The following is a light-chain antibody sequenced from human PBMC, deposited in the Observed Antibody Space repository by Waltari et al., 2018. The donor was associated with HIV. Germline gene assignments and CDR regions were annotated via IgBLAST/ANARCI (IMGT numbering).Light chain of an antibody. CDR3: AAWDDSLNGYV. J-gene: IGLJ1*01. CDR1: SSNIGSNT. V-gene: IGLV1-44*01. Sequence: QSVLTQPPSASGTPGQRVNIPCSGSSSNIGSNTVNWYQQLPGTAPKLLIYSNYQRPSGVPDRFSGSKSGTSASLAISGLQSEDESDYYCAAWDDSLNGYVFGTGTKVTVL. CDR2: SNY.